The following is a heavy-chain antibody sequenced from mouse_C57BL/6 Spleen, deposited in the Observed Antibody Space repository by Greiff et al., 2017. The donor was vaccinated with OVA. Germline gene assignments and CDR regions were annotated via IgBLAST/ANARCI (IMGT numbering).Heavy chain of an antibody. CDR1: GYTFTSYW. D-gene: IGHD2-1*01. CDR2: IYPGSGST. CDR3: ARYYYGNYRAMDY. J-gene: IGHJ4*01. V-gene: IGHV1-55*01. Sequence: QVQLQQPGAELVKPGASVKMSCMASGYTFTSYWITWVKQRPGQGLEWIGDIYPGSGSTNYNEKFKSKATLTVDTSSSTAYMQLSSLTSEDSAVYYCARYYYGNYRAMDYWGQGTSVTVSS.